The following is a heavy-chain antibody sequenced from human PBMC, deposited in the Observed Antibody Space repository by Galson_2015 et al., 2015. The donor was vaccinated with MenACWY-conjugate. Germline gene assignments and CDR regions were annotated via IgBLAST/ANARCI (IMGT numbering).Heavy chain of an antibody. CDR1: GFTYRNYW. CDR3: ARGPYGMDV. V-gene: IGHV3-7*03. J-gene: IGHJ6*01. CDR2: IKKDGSEK. Sequence: SLRLSGAVSGFTYRNYWMTWVRQAPGKGLERVASIKKDGSEKYYVDSVKGRFTISRGNTKNSMYLEMNSLRAEDTAVYYCARGPYGMDVWGQGT.